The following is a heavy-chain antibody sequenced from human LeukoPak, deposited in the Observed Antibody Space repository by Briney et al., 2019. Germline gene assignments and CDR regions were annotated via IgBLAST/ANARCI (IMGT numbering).Heavy chain of an antibody. V-gene: IGHV3-74*01. Sequence: PEGSLRLSCAASGFTFSNYWMHWIRQAPGKGLVWVSRIHSDGIGTSYADSVRGRFTISRDNAKNTLYLQMNSLRAEDTAVYYCARDQGSFDYWGQGTLVTVSS. CDR1: GFTFSNYW. CDR3: ARDQGSFDY. CDR2: IHSDGIGT. J-gene: IGHJ4*02.